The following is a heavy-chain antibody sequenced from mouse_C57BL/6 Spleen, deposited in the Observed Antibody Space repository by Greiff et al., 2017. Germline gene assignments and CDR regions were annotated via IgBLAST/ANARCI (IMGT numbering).Heavy chain of an antibody. J-gene: IGHJ2*01. V-gene: IGHV1-74*01. Sequence: QVQLKEPGAELVKPGASVSVSCKASGYTFTSYWMHWVQQRPGQGLEWIGRIHPADSDTTYYQKVKCKATVTVDKSSSTAYMQLSSLTSEDSAVYYCAIGGTVLDYWGQGTTLTVSS. CDR3: AIGGTVLDY. D-gene: IGHD1-1*01. CDR1: GYTFTSYW. CDR2: IHPADSDT.